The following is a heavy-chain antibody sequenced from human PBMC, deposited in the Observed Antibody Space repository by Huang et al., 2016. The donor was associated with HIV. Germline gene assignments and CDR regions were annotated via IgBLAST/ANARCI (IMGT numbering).Heavy chain of an antibody. CDR1: GYDFTTYV. Sequence: QVQLVQSGSELKKPGASVRVSCKSSGYDFTTYVMNWVRQAPGQGLEWLGGINHNDGRPKDAQGVPGRFFFSVDASVSSAYLEITGLKPEDTAVYFCAADLAVSVYAGDYWGQGSLVTVSA. D-gene: IGHD6-19*01. V-gene: IGHV7-4-1*02. J-gene: IGHJ4*02. CDR3: AADLAVSVYAGDY. CDR2: INHNDGRP.